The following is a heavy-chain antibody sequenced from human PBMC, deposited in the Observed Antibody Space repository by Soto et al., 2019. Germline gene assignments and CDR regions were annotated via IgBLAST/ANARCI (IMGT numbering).Heavy chain of an antibody. D-gene: IGHD6-19*01. Sequence: QLQLQESGPGLVKPSETLSLPCTVSGGSISSSSYYWGWIRQPPGKGLEWIGSIYYSGSTYYNPSLKSRVTISVDTSKNQCSLKLSSVTAADTAVYYCARHDAVAGTDFDYWGQGTLVTVSS. J-gene: IGHJ4*02. CDR3: ARHDAVAGTDFDY. V-gene: IGHV4-39*01. CDR1: GGSISSSSYY. CDR2: IYYSGST.